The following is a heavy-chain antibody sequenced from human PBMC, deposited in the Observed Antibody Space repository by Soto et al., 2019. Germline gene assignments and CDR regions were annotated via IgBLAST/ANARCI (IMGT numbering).Heavy chain of an antibody. V-gene: IGHV1-69*02. Sequence: ASVKVSCKASGGTFSSYTISWVRQAPGQGLEWMGRIIPILGIANYAQKFLGRVTITADKSTSTAYMELSSLRSEDTAVYYCARMGQVATGTTEVDYWGQGTLVTVSS. CDR3: ARMGQVATGTTEVDY. J-gene: IGHJ4*02. D-gene: IGHD1-1*01. CDR2: IIPILGIA. CDR1: GGTFSSYT.